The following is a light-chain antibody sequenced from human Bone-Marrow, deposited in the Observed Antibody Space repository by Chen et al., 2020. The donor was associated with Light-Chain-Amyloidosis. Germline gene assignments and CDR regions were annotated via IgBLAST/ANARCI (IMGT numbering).Light chain of an antibody. CDR2: GAT. J-gene: IGLJ2*01. CDR3: CSYAGSATFAL. CDR1: SSDIGGYDH. V-gene: IGLV2-23*02. Sequence: QSALTQPASVSGSPGQSITISCTGTSSDIGGYDHVSWFQKNPGKAPKLMVFGATQHPSGVSPHFYGSKSGNAAYLTISGLQAENEAGYFCCSYAGSATFALFGGGTSLTVL.